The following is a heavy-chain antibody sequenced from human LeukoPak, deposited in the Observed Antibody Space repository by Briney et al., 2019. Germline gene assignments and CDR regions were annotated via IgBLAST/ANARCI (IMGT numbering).Heavy chain of an antibody. Sequence: PSETLSLTCTVSGGSISSSSYYWGWIRQPPGKGLEWIGSIYYSGSTYYNPSLKSRVTISVDTSKNQFSLKLSSVTAADTAVYYCARDKGTSYLSSFDYWGQGTLVTVSS. CDR3: ARDKGTSYLSSFDY. V-gene: IGHV4-39*02. J-gene: IGHJ4*02. D-gene: IGHD6-6*01. CDR2: IYYSGST. CDR1: GGSISSSSYY.